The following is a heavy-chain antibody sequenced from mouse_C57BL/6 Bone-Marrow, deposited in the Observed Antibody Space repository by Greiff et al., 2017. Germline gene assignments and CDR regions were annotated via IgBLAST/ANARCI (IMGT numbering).Heavy chain of an antibody. V-gene: IGHV3-6*01. J-gene: IGHJ1*03. CDR1: GYSITSGYY. D-gene: IGHD1-1*01. CDR3: ARGGSSYFYWYFDV. Sequence: EVQLQESGPGLVKPSQSLSLTCSVTGYSITSGYYWNWIRQFPGNKLEWMGYISYDGSNNYNPSLKNRISITRDTSKNQFFLKLNSVTTEDTATXYCARGGSSYFYWYFDVWGTGTTVTVSS. CDR2: ISYDGSN.